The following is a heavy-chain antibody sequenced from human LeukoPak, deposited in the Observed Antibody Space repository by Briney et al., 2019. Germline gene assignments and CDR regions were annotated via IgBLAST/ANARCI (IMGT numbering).Heavy chain of an antibody. CDR2: IYYSGST. CDR3: ARAGYSYGYAYFDY. J-gene: IGHJ4*02. V-gene: IGHV4-59*01. D-gene: IGHD5-18*01. Sequence: SETLSLTCTVSGGSISSYYWSWIRQPPGKGLEWIGYIYYSGSTNYNPSLKGRVTISVDTSKNQFSLKLSSVTAADTAVYYCARAGYSYGYAYFDYWGQGTLVTVSS. CDR1: GGSISSYY.